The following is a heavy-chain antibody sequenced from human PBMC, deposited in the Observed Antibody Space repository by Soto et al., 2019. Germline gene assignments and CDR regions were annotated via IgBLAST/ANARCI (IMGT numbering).Heavy chain of an antibody. CDR3: TTDQGGPLYYYGSGSYWAPNWFDP. CDR2: IKSKTDGGTT. D-gene: IGHD3-10*01. V-gene: IGHV3-15*01. J-gene: IGHJ5*02. Sequence: GGSLRLSCAASGFTFSNAWMSWVRQAPGKGLEWVGRIKSKTDGGTTDYAAPVKGRFTISRDDSKNTLYLQMNSLKTEDTAVYYCTTDQGGPLYYYGSGSYWAPNWFDPWGQGTLLTVSS. CDR1: GFTFSNAW.